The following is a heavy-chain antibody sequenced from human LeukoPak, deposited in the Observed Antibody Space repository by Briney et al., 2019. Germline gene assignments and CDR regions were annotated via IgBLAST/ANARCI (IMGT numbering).Heavy chain of an antibody. V-gene: IGHV4-34*01. J-gene: IGHJ3*02. D-gene: IGHD6-19*01. CDR3: ARAQPYSSGWYDAFDI. CDR1: GGSFSGYY. CDR2: INHSGST. Sequence: SETLSLTCAVYGGSFSGYYWSWIRQPRGKGLEWIGEINHSGSTNYNPSLKSRVTISVDTSKNQFSLKLSSVTAADTAVYYCARAQPYSSGWYDAFDIWGQGTMVTVSS.